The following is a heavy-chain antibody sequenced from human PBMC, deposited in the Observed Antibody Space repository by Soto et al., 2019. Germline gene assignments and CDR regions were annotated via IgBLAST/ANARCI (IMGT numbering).Heavy chain of an antibody. CDR1: GDSVSSNGAA. V-gene: IGHV6-1*01. Sequence: SQTLSLTCAISGDSVSSNGAAWNWIRQSPSRGLEWLGRTYYRSRWYSDYAPSVKSRITVNPDTSQNPFSLQLNSVTPEDTAIYACARDPPGFHSAFDFWGQGTLVTVPS. D-gene: IGHD4-4*01. J-gene: IGHJ4*02. CDR2: TYYRSRWYS. CDR3: ARDPPGFHSAFDF.